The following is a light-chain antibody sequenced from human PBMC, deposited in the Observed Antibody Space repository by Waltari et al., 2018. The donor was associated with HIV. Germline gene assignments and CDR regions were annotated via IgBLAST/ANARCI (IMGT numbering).Light chain of an antibody. CDR2: EVS. CDR1: RSDVGGYNY. Sequence: QSALTQPASVSGSPGPSITISCTGTRSDVGGYNYVSWYQQHPGKAPKFMIYEVSNRPSGVSKRFSGSKSGNTASLTISGLQAEDEADYYCSSYTSTSTGVFGTGTKVTVL. CDR3: SSYTSTSTGV. V-gene: IGLV2-14*01. J-gene: IGLJ1*01.